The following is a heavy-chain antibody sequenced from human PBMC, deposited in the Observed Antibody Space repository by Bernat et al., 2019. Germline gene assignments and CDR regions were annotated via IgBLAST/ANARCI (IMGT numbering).Heavy chain of an antibody. V-gene: IGHV3-74*01. Sequence: EVQLVESGGALVQPGGSLRLSCAASGFTFSTYWMHWVRQAPGKGLVWVSRINDDGSNPNYADSVKDRFTISRDNAKDTLYLQMNSLRAEDTAVYYCARVGGGSSGYVNWFDPWGQGTLVTVSS. CDR1: GFTFSTYW. CDR2: INDDGSNP. J-gene: IGHJ5*02. D-gene: IGHD3-22*01. CDR3: ARVGGGSSGYVNWFDP.